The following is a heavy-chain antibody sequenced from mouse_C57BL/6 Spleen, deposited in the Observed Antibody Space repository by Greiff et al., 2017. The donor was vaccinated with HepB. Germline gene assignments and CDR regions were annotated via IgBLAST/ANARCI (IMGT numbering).Heavy chain of an antibody. CDR2: IDPSDSYT. CDR1: GYTFTSYW. J-gene: IGHJ2*01. V-gene: IGHV1-69*01. D-gene: IGHD3-2*02. Sequence: VQLQQPGAELVMPGASVKLSCKASGYTFTSYWMHWVKQRPGQGLEWIGEIDPSDSYTNYNQKFKGKSTLTVDKSSSTAYMQLSSLTSEDSAVYYCAREGDSSGYVDYFDYWGQGTTLTVSS. CDR3: AREGDSSGYVDYFDY.